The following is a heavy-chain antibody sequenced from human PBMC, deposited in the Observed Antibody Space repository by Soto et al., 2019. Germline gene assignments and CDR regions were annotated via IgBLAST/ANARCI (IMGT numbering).Heavy chain of an antibody. CDR3: ARGRGTYADY. J-gene: IGHJ4*02. Sequence: QVQLQESGPGLVKPSQTLSLTCTVSGDSISSGGHHWSWIRQQSGKGLEWIGYIYYSGSAFYNPSLKSRLIISVDTSNNQYSLRLSSVTAADTAVYYCARGRGTYADYWGQGTLVIVSS. D-gene: IGHD2-2*01. CDR2: IYYSGSA. CDR1: GDSISSGGHH. V-gene: IGHV4-31*03.